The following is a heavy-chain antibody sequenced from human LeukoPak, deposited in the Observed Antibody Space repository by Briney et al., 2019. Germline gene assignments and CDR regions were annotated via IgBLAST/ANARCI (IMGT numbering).Heavy chain of an antibody. CDR2: AHHSGGT. J-gene: IGHJ4*02. V-gene: IGHV4-4*02. Sequence: PSETLSLTCAVSGVSVTSSNAHWWSWARQSPGKEFEWIGEAHHSGGTNYSPSFERRVTISVDTSKNNLSLKLTSVTAADTAVYYCARADEAAVDTPFDYWGQGTLVTVSS. D-gene: IGHD6-25*01. CDR1: GVSVTSSNAHW. CDR3: ARADEAAVDTPFDY.